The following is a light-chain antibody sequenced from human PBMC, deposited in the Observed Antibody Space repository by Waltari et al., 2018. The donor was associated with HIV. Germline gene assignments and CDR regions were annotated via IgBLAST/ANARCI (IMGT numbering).Light chain of an antibody. CDR1: VSDTAVYNF. V-gene: IGLV2-14*01. CDR3: TAYTLNHVLL. CDR2: ATT. J-gene: IGLJ2*01. Sequence: ALPQPASVSGSPGQSITIPCSGTVSDTAVYNFLSWYRQHPPKAPQLILYATTRRPAGIPWRFSGSKSGNTASPTISGLQVEDEADYYCTAYTLNHVLLVGGGTKLTVL.